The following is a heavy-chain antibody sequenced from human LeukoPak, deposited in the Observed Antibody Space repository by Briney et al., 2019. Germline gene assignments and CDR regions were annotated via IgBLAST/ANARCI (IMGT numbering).Heavy chain of an antibody. CDR2: ISSSGSTI. D-gene: IGHD3-10*01. CDR1: GFTFSDYY. J-gene: IGHJ4*02. CDR3: ARDGRIWFGELEGVYFDY. Sequence: GGSLRLYCAASGFTFSDYYMSWIRQAPGKGLEWVSYISSSGSTIYYADSVKGRFTISRDNAKNSLYLQMNSLRAEDTAVYYCARDGRIWFGELEGVYFDYWGQGTLVTVSS. V-gene: IGHV3-11*01.